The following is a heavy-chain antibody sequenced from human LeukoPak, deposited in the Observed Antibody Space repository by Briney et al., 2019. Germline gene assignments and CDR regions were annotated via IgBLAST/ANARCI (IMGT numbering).Heavy chain of an antibody. D-gene: IGHD2-21*02. Sequence: PGGSLRLSCAASGFTFSDYYMSWVRQAPGKGLEWVANIKQDGSEKYYVDSVKGRFTISRDNAKNSLYLQMNSLRAEDTAVYYCARHRVVTAPSPIDYWGQGTLVTVSS. CDR2: IKQDGSEK. V-gene: IGHV3-7*01. CDR1: GFTFSDYY. CDR3: ARHRVVTAPSPIDY. J-gene: IGHJ4*02.